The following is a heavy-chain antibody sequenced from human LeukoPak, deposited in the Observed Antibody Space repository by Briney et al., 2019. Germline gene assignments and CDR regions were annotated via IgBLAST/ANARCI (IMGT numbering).Heavy chain of an antibody. D-gene: IGHD6-19*01. V-gene: IGHV1-46*01. CDR1: GYTFTSYY. J-gene: IGHJ5*02. Sequence: ASVKVSCKASGYTFTSYYMHWVRQAPGQGLEWMGIINPSGGSTSYAQKFQGRVTMTRNTSTSTVYMELSSLRSEDTAVYYCAGVVGSSGWPGNNRFDPWGQGTLVTVSS. CDR3: AGVVGSSGWPGNNRFDP. CDR2: INPSGGST.